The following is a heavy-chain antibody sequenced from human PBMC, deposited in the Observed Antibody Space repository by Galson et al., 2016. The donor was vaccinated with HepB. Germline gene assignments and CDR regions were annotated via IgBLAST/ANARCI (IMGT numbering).Heavy chain of an antibody. V-gene: IGHV4-59*01. CDR1: GASISSYY. Sequence: SETLSLTCTVSGASISSYYWTWIRQPPGKGLEWIGYIYNSGSTNYNPSLKSRVTISVDTSKNQFSLKLNSVTAADTTVYYCARAGFGEYWGAPSIDWGQGTLVTVSS. D-gene: IGHD3-10*01. CDR3: ARAGFGEYWGAPSID. CDR2: IYNSGST. J-gene: IGHJ4*02.